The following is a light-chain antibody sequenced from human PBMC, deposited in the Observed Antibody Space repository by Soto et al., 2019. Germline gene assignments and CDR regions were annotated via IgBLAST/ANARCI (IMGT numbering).Light chain of an antibody. V-gene: IGKV3-20*01. CDR3: QQYGNSPVT. Sequence: EIVLTQSPGALSLSPGERATLSCRASQTASSSHLAWYQQKPGQAPRLLIYDASSRATGISDRFSGSGSGTDFTLTISRLESEDFAVYYCQQYGNSPVTFGPGTTVDVK. J-gene: IGKJ3*01. CDR1: QTASSSH. CDR2: DAS.